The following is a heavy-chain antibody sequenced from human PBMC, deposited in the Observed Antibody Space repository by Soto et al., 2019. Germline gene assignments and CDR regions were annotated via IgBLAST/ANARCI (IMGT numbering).Heavy chain of an antibody. V-gene: IGHV4-30-2*01. Sequence: SETRSLTGTVSGGSISNAAYSWSWIRQPPGKGLEWIRYIYPSGMPFYNPSLRSRVTISIDRSNDQFSLNLKSVTAADTGVYYCARERGGYGLFDSWGQETLVTVSS. D-gene: IGHD5-18*01. CDR3: ARERGGYGLFDS. CDR1: GGSISNAAYS. J-gene: IGHJ4*02. CDR2: IYPSGMP.